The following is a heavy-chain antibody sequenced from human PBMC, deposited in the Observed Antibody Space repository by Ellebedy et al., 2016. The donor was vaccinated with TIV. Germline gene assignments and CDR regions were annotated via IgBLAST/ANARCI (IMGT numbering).Heavy chain of an antibody. V-gene: IGHV1-18*01. CDR2: ISAYSGNT. Sequence: AASVNVSCKASGYTFTSYGISWVRQAPGQGLEGMGWISAYSGNTNYAQKLQGRVTMTTDTSTSTAYMELRSLRSDDTAVYYCARDEDFWSGHFDNWGQGTLVTVSS. CDR1: GYTFTSYG. D-gene: IGHD3-3*01. J-gene: IGHJ4*02. CDR3: ARDEDFWSGHFDN.